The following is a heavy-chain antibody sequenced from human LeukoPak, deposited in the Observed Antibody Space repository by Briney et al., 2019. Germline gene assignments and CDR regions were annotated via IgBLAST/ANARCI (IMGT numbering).Heavy chain of an antibody. J-gene: IGHJ3*02. CDR1: GGSISSGSYY. D-gene: IGHD5-18*01. CDR2: IYTSGSI. V-gene: IGHV4-61*02. Sequence: SETLSLTCTVSGGSISSGSYYWSWIRQPAGKGLEWIGRIYTSGSINYNPSLKSRVTISVDTSKNQFSLKLSSVTAADTALYYCARASLRTYTYGFTHDAFDIWGQGTMVTVSS. CDR3: ARASLRTYTYGFTHDAFDI.